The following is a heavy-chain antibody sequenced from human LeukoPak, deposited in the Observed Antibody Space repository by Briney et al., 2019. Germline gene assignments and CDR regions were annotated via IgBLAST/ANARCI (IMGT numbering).Heavy chain of an antibody. CDR3: ARGLAWELLGY. CDR1: GFTFSSYA. Sequence: GRSLRLSCAASGFTFSSYAMHWVRQAPGKGLEWVAVISYDGSNKYYADSVKGRFTISRDNSKNTLYLQMNSLRAEDTAVYYCARGLAWELLGYWGQGTLVTVSS. CDR2: ISYDGSNK. D-gene: IGHD1-26*01. J-gene: IGHJ4*02. V-gene: IGHV3-30*04.